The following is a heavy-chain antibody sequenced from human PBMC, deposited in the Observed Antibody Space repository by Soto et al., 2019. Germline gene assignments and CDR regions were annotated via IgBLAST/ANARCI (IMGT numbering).Heavy chain of an antibody. CDR1: GFTFSSYA. D-gene: IGHD3-10*01. Sequence: LRLSCAASGFTFSSYAMSWVRQAPGKGLEWVSAISGSGGSTYYADSVKGRFTISRDNSKNTLYLQMNSLRAEDTAVYYCAKDLGLWFGWDVWGQGTTVTVSS. CDR2: ISGSGGST. V-gene: IGHV3-23*01. J-gene: IGHJ6*02. CDR3: AKDLGLWFGWDV.